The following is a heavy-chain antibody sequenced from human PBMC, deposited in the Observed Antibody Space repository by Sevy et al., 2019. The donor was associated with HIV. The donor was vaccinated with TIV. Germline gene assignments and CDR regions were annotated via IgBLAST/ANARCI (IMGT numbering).Heavy chain of an antibody. CDR2: IKQDGSEK. D-gene: IGHD3-3*01. J-gene: IGHJ6*02. CDR1: GFTFSSYW. CDR3: ARGGMNYDFWSGYYTPIYYYGMDV. V-gene: IGHV3-7*01. Sequence: GGSLRLSCAASGFTFSSYWMSWVRQAPGKGLEWMANIKQDGSEKYYVDSVKGRFTISRDNAKNSLYLQMNSLRAEDTAVYYCARGGMNYDFWSGYYTPIYYYGMDVWGQGTTVTVSS.